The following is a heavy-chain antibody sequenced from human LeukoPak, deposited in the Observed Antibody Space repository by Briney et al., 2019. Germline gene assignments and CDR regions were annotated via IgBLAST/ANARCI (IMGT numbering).Heavy chain of an antibody. V-gene: IGHV3-66*01. CDR2: IYSGGTI. CDR3: ARDGGNHYYDY. CDR1: GFTVSRNH. D-gene: IGHD3-16*01. Sequence: GGSLRLSYAASGFTVSRNHMSGFRQAPGKGLERVSVIYSGGTIYYADSVKGRFSISRDNTKGTVYLEMNNLRAEDTAVYYCARDGGNHYYDYWGQGTLVTVSS. J-gene: IGHJ4*02.